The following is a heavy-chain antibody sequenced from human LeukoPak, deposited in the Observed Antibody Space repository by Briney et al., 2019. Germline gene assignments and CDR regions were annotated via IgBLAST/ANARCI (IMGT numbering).Heavy chain of an antibody. D-gene: IGHD3-10*01. CDR3: ARGSRGSGSYLDY. J-gene: IGHJ4*02. CDR2: ISSSSSYI. Sequence: PGGSLRLSCAASGFTFSSYSMNWVRQAPGKGLEWVSSISSSSSYIYYADSVKGRFTISRDNAKNSLYLQMNSLRAEDTAVYYCARGSRGSGSYLDYWGQGTLVTVSS. CDR1: GFTFSSYS. V-gene: IGHV3-21*01.